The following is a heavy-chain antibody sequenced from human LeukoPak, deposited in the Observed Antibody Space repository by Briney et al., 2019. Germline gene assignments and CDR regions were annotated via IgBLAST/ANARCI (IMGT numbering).Heavy chain of an antibody. V-gene: IGHV1-18*04. CDR3: ARAGRAMVTFLGY. Sequence: GASVKVSCKPSGYTFTGYFIHWVRQAPGQGLEWMGWISAYNGNTNYAQKLQGRVTMTTDTSTSTAYMELRSLRSDDTAVYYCARAGRAMVTFLGYWGQGTLVTVSS. J-gene: IGHJ4*02. CDR1: GYTFTGYF. D-gene: IGHD5-18*01. CDR2: ISAYNGNT.